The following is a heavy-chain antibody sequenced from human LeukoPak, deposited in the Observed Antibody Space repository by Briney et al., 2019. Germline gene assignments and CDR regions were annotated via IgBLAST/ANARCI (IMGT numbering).Heavy chain of an antibody. D-gene: IGHD6-13*01. CDR1: GFTFDDYT. J-gene: IGHJ4*02. V-gene: IGHV3-66*01. CDR2: IYSGGRT. Sequence: GGSLRLSCAASGFTFDDYTLHWVRQAPGKGLEWVSVIYSGGRTYYADSVKGRFTISRDNSKNTLYLQMSRLRAEDTAVYYCARAGPSSSWHQFDYWGQGTLVTVSS. CDR3: ARAGPSSSWHQFDY.